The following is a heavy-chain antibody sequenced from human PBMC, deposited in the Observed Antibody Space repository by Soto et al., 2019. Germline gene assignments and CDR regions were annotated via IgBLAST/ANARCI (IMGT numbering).Heavy chain of an antibody. CDR1: GFTVSSNY. V-gene: IGHV3-53*01. CDR2: IYSGGST. CDR3: ARAGGTTGYYYGMDV. Sequence: GGSLRLSCAASGFTVSSNYMSWVRQAPGKGLEWGSVIYSGGSTYYADSVKGRFTISRDNSKNTLYLQMNSLRAEDTAVYYWARAGGTTGYYYGMDVWGQGTTVTVSS. D-gene: IGHD1-7*01. J-gene: IGHJ6*02.